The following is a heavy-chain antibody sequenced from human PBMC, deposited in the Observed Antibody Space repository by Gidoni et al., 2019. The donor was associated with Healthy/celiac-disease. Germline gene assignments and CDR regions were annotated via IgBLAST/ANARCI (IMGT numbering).Heavy chain of an antibody. D-gene: IGHD6-19*01. CDR1: GYTFTSYY. CDR2: INLSGGRT. Sequence: QVQLVQSGAEVKKPGASVKVSCKASGYTFTSYYMHWVRQSPGQGLEWMGIINLSGGRTSYAQKFQGRVTMTMDTSTSTVYMELSILRSEDTAVDYCARDKEGPRLCSGWYGGFDYWGQGTLVTVSS. V-gene: IGHV1-46*01. J-gene: IGHJ4*02. CDR3: ARDKEGPRLCSGWYGGFDY.